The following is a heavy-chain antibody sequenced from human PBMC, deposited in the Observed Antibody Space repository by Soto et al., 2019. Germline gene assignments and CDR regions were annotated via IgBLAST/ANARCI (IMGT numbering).Heavy chain of an antibody. Sequence: QVQLVQPGDEVKKPGASVKVSCKASGYIFVNYGISWVRQAPGQGLEWMGWISPYTGNTHSATKVQGRLTMTTDTSTRTAYMDLGSQTSDDTAVYYCVMVDNYVTPTPQDVWGQGTTVTVSS. D-gene: IGHD3-16*01. CDR3: VMVDNYVTPTPQDV. CDR2: ISPYTGNT. V-gene: IGHV1-18*01. J-gene: IGHJ6*02. CDR1: GYIFVNYG.